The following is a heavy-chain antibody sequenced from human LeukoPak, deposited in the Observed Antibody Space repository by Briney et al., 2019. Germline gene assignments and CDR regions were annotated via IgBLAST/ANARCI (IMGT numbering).Heavy chain of an antibody. CDR3: AKLLGTATTYDS. V-gene: IGHV3-7*01. CDR2: INPDGSQK. J-gene: IGHJ4*02. CDR1: GFTFSGNW. D-gene: IGHD5-24*01. Sequence: GGSLTLSCEASGFTFSGNWMSWVRQAPGKGLVWVASINPDGSQKLYVDSVKGRFTISRDNTKGSLYLQMNSLGAEDTAMYYCAKLLGTATTYDSWGQGTRVTVSS.